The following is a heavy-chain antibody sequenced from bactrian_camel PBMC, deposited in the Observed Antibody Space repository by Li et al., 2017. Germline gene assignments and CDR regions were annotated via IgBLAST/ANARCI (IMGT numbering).Heavy chain of an antibody. Sequence: HVQLVESGGATVEAGGSLRLSCTSNVYTSGFWCMGWFRHGPGQEGVATIDRDGVPTYADAVKGRFSISKDDSKRTLYLQMDNLRPEDTAMYYCAAALQPSDECLLIESRYQNWGQGTQVTVS. CDR3: AAALQPSDECLLIESRYQN. CDR1: VYTSGFWC. J-gene: IGHJ4*01. V-gene: IGHV3S55*01. CDR2: IDRDGVP. D-gene: IGHD2*01.